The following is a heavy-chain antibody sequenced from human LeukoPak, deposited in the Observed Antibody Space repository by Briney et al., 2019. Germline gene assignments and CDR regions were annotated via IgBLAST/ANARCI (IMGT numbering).Heavy chain of an antibody. CDR3: ARRGHGSSWYYFDY. V-gene: IGHV5-51*01. CDR2: IYLGGSDS. CDR1: GYSITSYW. J-gene: IGHJ4*02. D-gene: IGHD6-13*01. Sequence: GESLKISCKASGYSITSYWIGWVRQMPGKGLEWMGNIYLGGSDSRYRPSFQGQVTISADESISTAYLQWSSLEASDTAIYYCARRGHGSSWYYFDYWGQGTLVTVSS.